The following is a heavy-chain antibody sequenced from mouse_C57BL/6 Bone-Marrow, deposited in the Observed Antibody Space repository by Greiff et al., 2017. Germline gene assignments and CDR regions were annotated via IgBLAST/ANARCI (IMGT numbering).Heavy chain of an antibody. CDR2: IWWDDDK. CDR1: GFSLSTFGMG. D-gene: IGHD2-4*01. Sequence: QVTLKESGPGILQPSQTLSLTCSFSGFSLSTFGMGVGWIRQPSGKGLEWLAHIWWDDDKYYNPALKSRLTLSKDTSKNQVFLKIVHVDTADTATYWGARTPPYDCDPPLDCWGQGTTLTGSS. V-gene: IGHV8-8*01. J-gene: IGHJ2*01. CDR3: ARTPPYDCDPPLDC.